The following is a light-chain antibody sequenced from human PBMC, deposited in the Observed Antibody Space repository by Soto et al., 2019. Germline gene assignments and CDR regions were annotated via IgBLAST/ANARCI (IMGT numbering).Light chain of an antibody. Sequence: EVVLTQSPGTLSLSPGERATLSCRASQSVSSSYLAWYQQKPGQAPRLLIYGASSRATGIPDRFSGSGSGRDFTVTISRLEPEGFAVYYWQQYGSSPYTFGQGAKLEIK. CDR1: QSVSSSY. CDR2: GAS. V-gene: IGKV3-20*01. J-gene: IGKJ2*01. CDR3: QQYGSSPYT.